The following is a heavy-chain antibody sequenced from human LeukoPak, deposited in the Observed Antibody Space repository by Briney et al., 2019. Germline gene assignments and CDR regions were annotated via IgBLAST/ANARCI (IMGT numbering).Heavy chain of an antibody. J-gene: IGHJ3*02. CDR3: TKSDGYGLIRI. V-gene: IGHV4-4*02. CDR2: VFHTGDT. Sequence: SETLSLTCTVSGASISDINWCNWVRLSPGKGLEWIGEVFHTGDTHYNPSLKSRLTVSVDTSKNQVSLKLNSVTAADTAAYYCTKSDGYGLIRICGRGTMVTVSS. CDR1: GASISDINW. D-gene: IGHD3-10*01.